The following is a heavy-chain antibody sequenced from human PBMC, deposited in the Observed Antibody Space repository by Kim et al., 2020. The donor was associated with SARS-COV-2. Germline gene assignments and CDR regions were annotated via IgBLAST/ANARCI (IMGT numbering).Heavy chain of an antibody. CDR3: ARGSPSIAARQGLFDY. V-gene: IGHV4-31*02. Sequence: SLKSRVTISVDTSKNQFSLKLSSVTAADTAVYYCARGSPSIAARQGLFDYWGQGTLVTVSS. J-gene: IGHJ4*02. D-gene: IGHD6-6*01.